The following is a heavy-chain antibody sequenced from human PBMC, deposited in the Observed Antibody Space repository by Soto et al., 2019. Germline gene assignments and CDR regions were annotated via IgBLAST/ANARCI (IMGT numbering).Heavy chain of an antibody. CDR2: INPNSGGT. CDR1: GYTFTGYY. Sequence: QVQLVQSGAEVKKPGASVKVSCKASGYTFTGYYMHWVRQAPGQGLEGMGWINPNSGGTNYAQKFQGWVTMTRETSISTAYMELSRLRSDDTAVYYCAISADYSNLQYDYWGQGTLVTVSS. D-gene: IGHD4-4*01. CDR3: AISADYSNLQYDY. J-gene: IGHJ4*02. V-gene: IGHV1-2*04.